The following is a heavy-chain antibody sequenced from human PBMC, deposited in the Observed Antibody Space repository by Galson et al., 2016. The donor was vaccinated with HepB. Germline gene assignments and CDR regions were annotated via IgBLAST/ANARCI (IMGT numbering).Heavy chain of an antibody. V-gene: IGHV1-24*01. CDR2: FDPEDAKI. D-gene: IGHD3-22*01. J-gene: IGHJ4*02. CDR1: GYSLTELS. CDR3: VGILPAYYDTGGQRALYFDY. Sequence: SVKVSCKVSGYSLTELSIHWVRQAPGKGLEWMGGFDPEDAKIIYAQKFLGRVSIMEDTSTDTGPMELSRLTYDDKAMYYCVGILPAYYDTGGQRALYFDYWGQGTLVTVSS.